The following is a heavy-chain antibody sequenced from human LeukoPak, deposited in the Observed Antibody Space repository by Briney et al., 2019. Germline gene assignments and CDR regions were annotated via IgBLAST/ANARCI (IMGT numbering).Heavy chain of an antibody. CDR1: GGSISSSSYY. V-gene: IGHV4-39*07. CDR3: AREPVVPAAIVDY. CDR2: IYYSGST. J-gene: IGHJ4*02. Sequence: KTSETLSLTCTVSGGSISSSSYYWGWIRQPPGKGLEWIGSIYYSGSTYYNPSLKSRVTISVDTSKNQFSLKLSSVTAADTAVYYCAREPVVPAAIVDYWGQGTLVTVSS. D-gene: IGHD2-2*01.